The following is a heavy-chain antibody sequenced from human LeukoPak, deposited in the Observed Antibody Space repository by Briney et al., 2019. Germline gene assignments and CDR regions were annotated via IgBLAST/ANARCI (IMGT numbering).Heavy chain of an antibody. Sequence: GESLKVSCKASGYTFTSYGISWVRQAPGQGLEWMGWISAYNGNTNYAQKLQGRVTMTTDTSTSTAYMELRSLRSDDTAVYYCARAIRYSGYLIHETYYFDYWGQGTLVTVSS. D-gene: IGHD5-12*01. V-gene: IGHV1-18*01. CDR2: ISAYNGNT. J-gene: IGHJ4*02. CDR1: GYTFTSYG. CDR3: ARAIRYSGYLIHETYYFDY.